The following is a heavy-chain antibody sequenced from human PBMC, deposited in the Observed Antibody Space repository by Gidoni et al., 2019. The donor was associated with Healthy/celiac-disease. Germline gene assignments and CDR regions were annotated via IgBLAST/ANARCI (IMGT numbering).Heavy chain of an antibody. CDR3: ARHRVRGGLYSGSYYDYFDY. J-gene: IGHJ4*02. CDR2: IYYSGST. Sequence: SIYYSGSTYYNPSLKSRVTISVDTSKNQFSLKLSSVTAADTAVYYCARHRVRGGLYSGSYYDYFDYWGQGTLVTVSS. V-gene: IGHV4-39*01. D-gene: IGHD1-26*01.